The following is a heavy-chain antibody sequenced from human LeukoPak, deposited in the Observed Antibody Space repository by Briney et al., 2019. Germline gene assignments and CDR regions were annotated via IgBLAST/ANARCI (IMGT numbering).Heavy chain of an antibody. D-gene: IGHD2-2*01. CDR3: AQLPTGDY. J-gene: IGHJ4*02. CDR2: IYSGGST. V-gene: IGHV3-66*01. CDR1: GFTISSNY. Sequence: PGGSLRLSCAASGFTISSNYMTWVRQAPGKGLEWVSVIYSGGSTYYADSVKGRFTISRDTSKNMLYLQMSGLRADDTAVYYCAQLPTGDYWGQGTLVTVSS.